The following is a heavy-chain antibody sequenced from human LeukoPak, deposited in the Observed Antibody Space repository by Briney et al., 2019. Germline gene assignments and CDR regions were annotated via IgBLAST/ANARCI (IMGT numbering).Heavy chain of an antibody. CDR2: IYYSGST. J-gene: IGHJ4*02. D-gene: IGHD3-16*02. V-gene: IGHV4-61*01. CDR3: ASTPMYYDYVWGSYRLEKFDY. CDR1: GGSVSSGSYY. Sequence: SETLSLTCTVSGGSVSSGSYYWSWIRQPPGKRLEWIGYIYYSGSTNYNPSLKSRVTISVDTSKNQFSLKLSSVTAADTAVYYCASTPMYYDYVWGSYRLEKFDYWGQGTLVTVSS.